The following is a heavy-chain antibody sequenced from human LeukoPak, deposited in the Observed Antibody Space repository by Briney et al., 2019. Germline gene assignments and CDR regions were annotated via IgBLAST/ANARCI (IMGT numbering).Heavy chain of an antibody. Sequence: SSETLSLTCTVSGGSISSYYWSWIRQPPGKGLVWIGYIYYSGSTDSNPSLKSRVTISVDTSKNQFSLKLRSVTAADTAVYYCARHYGPWGQGTLVTVSS. CDR2: IYYSGST. CDR3: ARHYGP. J-gene: IGHJ5*02. CDR1: GGSISSYY. D-gene: IGHD3-16*01. V-gene: IGHV4-59*01.